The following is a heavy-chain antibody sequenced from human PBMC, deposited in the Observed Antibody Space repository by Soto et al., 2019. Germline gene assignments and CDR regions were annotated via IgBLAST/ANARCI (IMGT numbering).Heavy chain of an antibody. CDR2: IRSKASGGTA. V-gene: IGHV3-49*04. CDR1: GFTFGDYA. CDR3: TRDLSGVRAFDI. Sequence: EVQLVESRGDLVQPGRSLRLSCTTSGFTFGDYAVSWVRQAPGKGLEWVSFIRSKASGGTAEYAASVRGRFTISRDDSKSIAYLQMNSLKTEDTAVYYCTRDLSGVRAFDIWGQGTMVTVSS. J-gene: IGHJ3*02. D-gene: IGHD3-10*01.